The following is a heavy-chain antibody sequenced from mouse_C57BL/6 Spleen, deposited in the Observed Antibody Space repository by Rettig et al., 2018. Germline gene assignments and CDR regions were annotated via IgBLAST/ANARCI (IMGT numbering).Heavy chain of an antibody. V-gene: IGHV1-62-2*01. J-gene: IGHJ3*01. CDR2: SI. Sequence: SIKYNEKFKDKATLTADKSSSTVYMELSRLTSEDSAVYFCARQKYSSFAYWGQGTLVTVSA. D-gene: IGHD2-12*01. CDR3: ARQKYSSFAY.